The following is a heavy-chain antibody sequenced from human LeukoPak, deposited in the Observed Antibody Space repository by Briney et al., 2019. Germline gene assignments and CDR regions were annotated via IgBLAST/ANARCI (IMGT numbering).Heavy chain of an antibody. CDR2: INSDGSST. V-gene: IGHV3-74*01. D-gene: IGHD2-2*03. J-gene: IGHJ6*04. CDR3: ARALAIDYYYYGMDV. CDR1: GFTFSSYW. Sequence: GGSLRLSCAASGFTFSSYWMHWVRQAPGKGLVWVSRINSDGSSTSYADSVKGRFTISRDNAKNTLYLQMNSLRAEDTAVYYCARALAIDYYYYGMDVWGKGITVTVSS.